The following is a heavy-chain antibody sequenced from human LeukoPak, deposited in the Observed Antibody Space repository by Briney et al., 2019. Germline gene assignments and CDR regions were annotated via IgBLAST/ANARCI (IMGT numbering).Heavy chain of an antibody. D-gene: IGHD6-19*01. Sequence: GGSLRLSCEASGVTFDDYGLWWGGQAPGKGLEWVAGIKWNGGSTGYADSVKGRFTTSTDTSKNTLYLQMNSLRAEDTAMYYCAKDAEGITRGWYADYWGQGTLVTVSS. CDR3: AKDAEGITRGWYADY. V-gene: IGHV3-20*04. CDR2: IKWNGGST. CDR1: GVTFDDYG. J-gene: IGHJ4*02.